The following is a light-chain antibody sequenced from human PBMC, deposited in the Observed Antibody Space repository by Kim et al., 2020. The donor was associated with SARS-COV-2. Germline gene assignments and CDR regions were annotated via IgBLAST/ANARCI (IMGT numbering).Light chain of an antibody. J-gene: IGLJ3*02. CDR1: NLGDKY. Sequence: SYELTQPPSVSVSPGQTASITCSGDNLGDKYACWYQQKPGQSPVLVIYQDSTRPSGIPERFSGSNSGNTATLTISGTQAMDEADYYCQAWDSSTAVFGGG. CDR3: QAWDSSTAV. CDR2: QDS. V-gene: IGLV3-1*01.